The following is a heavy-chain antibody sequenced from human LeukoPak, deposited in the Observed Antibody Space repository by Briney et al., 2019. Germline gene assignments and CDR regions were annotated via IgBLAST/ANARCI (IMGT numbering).Heavy chain of an antibody. Sequence: GGSLRLSCAASGFTFSSHWMHWVRQAPGKGLVWVSRIKDDGSHTNYADSVKGRFTISRDNTKNTLSLQMNSLRAEDTAVYYCARGSGIITGIDEWGQGTLVTVSS. CDR1: GFTFSSHW. V-gene: IGHV3-74*01. J-gene: IGHJ4*02. CDR3: ARGSGIITGIDE. CDR2: IKDDGSHT. D-gene: IGHD6-25*01.